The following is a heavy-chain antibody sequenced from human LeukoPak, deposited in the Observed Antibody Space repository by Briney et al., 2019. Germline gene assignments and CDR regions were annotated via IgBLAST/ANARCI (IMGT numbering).Heavy chain of an antibody. CDR2: ISGSDGNT. D-gene: IGHD4-17*01. V-gene: IGHV3-23*01. CDR3: AKDSSVPYGITD. Sequence: TGGSLRLSCAASGFTFSTYAMSWVRQAPGKGLEWVSAISGSDGNTFYADSVKGRFTISRDNSKNTLSLQMNSLRVEDTALYYCAKDSSVPYGITDWGQGTLVTVSS. CDR1: GFTFSTYA. J-gene: IGHJ4*02.